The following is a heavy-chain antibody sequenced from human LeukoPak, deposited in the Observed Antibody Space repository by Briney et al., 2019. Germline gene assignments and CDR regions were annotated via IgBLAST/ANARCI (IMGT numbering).Heavy chain of an antibody. D-gene: IGHD6-19*01. V-gene: IGHV4-39*01. CDR3: ARLLRYSSPGY. CDR2: IYYSGST. J-gene: IGHJ4*02. CDR1: GGSISSSSYY. Sequence: PSETRSLTCTVSGGSISSSSYYWGWIRQPPGKGREWIGSIYYSGSTYYNPSLKGRVTISVDTSKNQFSLKLSSVTAADTAVYYCARLLRYSSPGYWGQGTLVTVSS.